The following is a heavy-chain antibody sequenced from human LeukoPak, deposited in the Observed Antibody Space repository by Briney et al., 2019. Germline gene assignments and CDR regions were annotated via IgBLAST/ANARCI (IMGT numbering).Heavy chain of an antibody. J-gene: IGHJ4*02. CDR2: ISDSGGNT. D-gene: IGHD3-22*01. Sequence: GGSLRLSCAVSGITLSNYGMSWVRQAPGKGLEGVAGISDSGGNTKYADSVKGRFTVSRDNPKNTLYLQMNSLRAEDTAVYFCAKRGVVIRVILVGFHKEAYYFESWGQGALVTVSS. V-gene: IGHV3-23*01. CDR1: GITLSNYG. CDR3: AKRGVVIRVILVGFHKEAYYFES.